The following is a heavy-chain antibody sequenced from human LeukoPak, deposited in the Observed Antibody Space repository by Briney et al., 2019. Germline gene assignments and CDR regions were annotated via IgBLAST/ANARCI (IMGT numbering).Heavy chain of an antibody. CDR3: SHCTYYYDSSGSPRAFDI. Sequence: SVPTTVKPTQTLTLTCAFSGFSLSTSEVAVGCIRHPPGKALEWLALIYWDDDKRYSPSLKSRLTITKDTSKNQVVLTMTNMDPVDTATYYCSHCTYYYDSSGSPRAFDIWGQGTMVTVSS. D-gene: IGHD3-22*01. V-gene: IGHV2-5*02. CDR2: IYWDDDK. J-gene: IGHJ3*02. CDR1: GFSLSTSEVA.